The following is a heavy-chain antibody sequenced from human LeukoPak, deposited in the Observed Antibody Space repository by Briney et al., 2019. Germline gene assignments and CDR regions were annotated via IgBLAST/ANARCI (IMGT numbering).Heavy chain of an antibody. CDR3: ARADYYGSGSYSYYYGMDV. Sequence: ASVKVSCKASGYTFTSYAMHWVRQAPGQRLEWMGWINAGNGNTKYSQKFQGRVTITRDTSASTAYMELSSLRSEDTAVYYCARADYYGSGSYSYYYGMDVWGQGTTVTVSS. J-gene: IGHJ6*02. CDR1: GYTFTSYA. V-gene: IGHV1-3*01. D-gene: IGHD3-10*01. CDR2: INAGNGNT.